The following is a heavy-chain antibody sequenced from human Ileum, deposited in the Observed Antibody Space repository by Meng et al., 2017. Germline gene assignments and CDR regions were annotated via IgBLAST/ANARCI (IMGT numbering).Heavy chain of an antibody. D-gene: IGHD3-3*01. CDR1: GGSVSSDTYF. CDR3: ATGSFSSDLPFDY. Sequence: QVQLQESGAGLVRPSETLSRTCTVSGGSVSSDTYFWSWIRQPPGKGLEWIGYIYFSGGTYYNPSLKSRVTISRDTSKKQFSLNLSSATAADTAVYYCATGSFSSDLPFDYWGQGTLVTVSS. CDR2: IYFSGGT. J-gene: IGHJ4*02. V-gene: IGHV4-61*01.